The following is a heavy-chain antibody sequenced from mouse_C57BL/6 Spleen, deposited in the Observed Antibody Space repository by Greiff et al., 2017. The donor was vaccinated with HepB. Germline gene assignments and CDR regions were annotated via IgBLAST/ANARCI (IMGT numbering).Heavy chain of an antibody. V-gene: IGHV1-22*01. CDR2: INPNNGGT. D-gene: IGHD2-2*01. Sequence: VQLQQSGPELVKPGASVKMSCKASGYTFTDYNMHWVKQSHGKSLEWIGYINPNNGGTSYNKKFKGKATLTVNKSSSTAYMELRSLTSEESAVYYCAREASTMVTHFDYWGQGTTLTVSS. CDR3: AREASTMVTHFDY. CDR1: GYTFTDYN. J-gene: IGHJ2*01.